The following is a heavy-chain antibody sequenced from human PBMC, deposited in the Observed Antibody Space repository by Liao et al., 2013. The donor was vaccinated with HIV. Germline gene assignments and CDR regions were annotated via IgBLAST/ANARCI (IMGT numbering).Heavy chain of an antibody. CDR1: GGSFSGYY. J-gene: IGHJ4*02. CDR2: INHSGST. V-gene: IGHV4-34*02. CDR3: ASFYYDSSGYRDY. D-gene: IGHD3-22*01. Sequence: QVQLQQWGAGLLKPSETLSLTCAVYGGSFSGYYWSWIRQPPGKGLEWIGEINHSGSTNYNPSLKSRVTISVDTSKNQFSLKLSSVTAADTAVYYCASFYYDSSGYRDYWGQGTLVTVSS.